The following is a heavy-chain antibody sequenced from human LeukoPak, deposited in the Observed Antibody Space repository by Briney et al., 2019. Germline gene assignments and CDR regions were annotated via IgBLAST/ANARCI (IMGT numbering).Heavy chain of an antibody. CDR3: ATLVAATLESPDY. CDR2: IYYSGST. Sequence: ASETLSLTCTVSGGSISSSSYYWGWIRQPPGKGLEWIGSIYYSGSTYYNPSLKSRVTISVDTSKNQFPLKLSSVTAADTAVYYCATLVAATLESPDYWGQGTLVTVSS. D-gene: IGHD2-15*01. CDR1: GGSISSSSYY. V-gene: IGHV4-39*01. J-gene: IGHJ4*02.